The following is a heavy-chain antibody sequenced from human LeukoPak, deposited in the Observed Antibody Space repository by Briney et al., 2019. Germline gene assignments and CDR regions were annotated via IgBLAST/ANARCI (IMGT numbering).Heavy chain of an antibody. J-gene: IGHJ6*02. V-gene: IGHV3-66*01. D-gene: IGHD3-10*01. Sequence: AGGSLRLSCAASGFTVSSNYMSWVRQAPGKGLEWVSVIYSGGSTYYADSVKGRFTISRDTSENTLSLQMSSLRVEDTAVYYCASVAHSHYVSGKYRYDVDVWGQGTTVTVSS. CDR2: IYSGGST. CDR3: ASVAHSHYVSGKYRYDVDV. CDR1: GFTVSSNY.